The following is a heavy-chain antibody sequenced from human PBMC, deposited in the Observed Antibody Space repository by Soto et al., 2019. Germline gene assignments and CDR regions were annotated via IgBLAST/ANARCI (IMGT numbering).Heavy chain of an antibody. J-gene: IGHJ3*02. D-gene: IGHD2-2*02. CDR1: GFTFSDYY. Sequence: QVQLVESGGGLVKPGGSLRLSCAASGFTFSDYYMSWIRQAPGKGLAWVSYISSSGSTIYYADSVKGRLTIPRDNAKNSLYLQMNSLRAEDTAVYYCASDYCSSTSCYTPDAFDIWGQGTMVTVSS. V-gene: IGHV3-11*01. CDR3: ASDYCSSTSCYTPDAFDI. CDR2: ISSSGSTI.